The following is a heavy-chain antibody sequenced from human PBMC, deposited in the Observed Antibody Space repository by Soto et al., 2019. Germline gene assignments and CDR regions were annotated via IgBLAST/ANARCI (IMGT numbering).Heavy chain of an antibody. D-gene: IGHD3-3*01. Sequence: GGSLRLSCAASGFTFSSYSMNWVRQAPGKGLEWVSSVSSSSSYIYYADSVKGRFTISRDNAKNSLYLQMNSLRAEDTAVYYCATSPSLRFLEWLFEAFDIWGQGTTVTVSS. J-gene: IGHJ3*02. CDR3: ATSPSLRFLEWLFEAFDI. V-gene: IGHV3-21*01. CDR1: GFTFSSYS. CDR2: VSSSSSYI.